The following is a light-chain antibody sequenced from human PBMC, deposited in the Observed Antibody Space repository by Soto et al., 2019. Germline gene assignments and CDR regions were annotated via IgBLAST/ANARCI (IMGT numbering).Light chain of an antibody. CDR3: MQSIELPRT. CDR2: AVS. CDR1: QSLLQSDGNTY. Sequence: IVMTQTPLSLSVTPGQPASISCKQSQSLLQSDGNTYLNWYLQKPGQPPQLLIYAVSNRFSGVPDRFSGSGSGTDFTLKISRVEAEDVGVYYCMQSIELPRTFGQGTKVEIK. V-gene: IGKV2D-29*01. J-gene: IGKJ1*01.